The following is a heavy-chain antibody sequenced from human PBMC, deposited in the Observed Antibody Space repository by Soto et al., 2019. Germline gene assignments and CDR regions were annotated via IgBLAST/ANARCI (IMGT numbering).Heavy chain of an antibody. Sequence: GSLRLSCTASEITLNIYGMHWIRQAPGKGLVWVSRINPESTTLTYADSVTGRFTISRDSAKNTLYLQMNGLRAEDTAVYYCARGPRPSSAGTGAYWGQGTLVTVSS. CDR2: INPESTTL. V-gene: IGHV3-74*01. J-gene: IGHJ4*02. CDR1: EITLNIYG. CDR3: ARGPRPSSAGTGAY. D-gene: IGHD6-13*01.